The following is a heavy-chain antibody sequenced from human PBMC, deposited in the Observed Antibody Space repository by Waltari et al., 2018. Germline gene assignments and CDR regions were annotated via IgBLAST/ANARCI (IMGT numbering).Heavy chain of an antibody. CDR1: GFRFRDSH. J-gene: IGHJ3*01. Sequence: QLVESGGDLVQSGGSLRLPCAAAGFRFRDSHMNWVRQAPGQGLKWISYISSTSGSIYYADSVKGRFTISRDNAKNSVSLQMTSLREEDTAIYFCARGGLVRGDAFPVWGPGTVVTVSS. V-gene: IGHV3-48*02. CDR2: ISSTSGSI. CDR3: ARGGLVRGDAFPV. D-gene: IGHD3-9*01.